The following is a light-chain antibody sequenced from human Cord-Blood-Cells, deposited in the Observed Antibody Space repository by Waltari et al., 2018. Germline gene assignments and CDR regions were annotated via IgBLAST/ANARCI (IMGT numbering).Light chain of an antibody. V-gene: IGKV4-1*01. J-gene: IGKJ5*01. Sequence: DIVMTQSPDSLAVSLGERATINCKSSQSFLYSSNNKNYLAWYQQKPGQPPKLLIYWASARESGVPDLFSGSGSGTDFTLTISSLQAEDVAVYYCHQYYSTPPVTFGQGTRLEIK. CDR3: HQYYSTPPVT. CDR2: WAS. CDR1: QSFLYSSNNKNY.